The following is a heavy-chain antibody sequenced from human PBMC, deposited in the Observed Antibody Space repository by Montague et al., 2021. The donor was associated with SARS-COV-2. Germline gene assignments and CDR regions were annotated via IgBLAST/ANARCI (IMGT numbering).Heavy chain of an antibody. Sequence: PALVKPTQTLTLTCTFSGFSLSTSGMRASWIRQPPGKALEWLARIDWDXDKFYSTSLKTRLTISKDTSKNQVVLTMTNMDPVDTATYYCARSYYDILTAYYTPFDYWGQGTLVTVSS. CDR2: IDWDXDK. CDR3: ARSYYDILTAYYTPFDY. CDR1: GFSLSTSGMR. D-gene: IGHD3-9*01. V-gene: IGHV2-70*04. J-gene: IGHJ4*02.